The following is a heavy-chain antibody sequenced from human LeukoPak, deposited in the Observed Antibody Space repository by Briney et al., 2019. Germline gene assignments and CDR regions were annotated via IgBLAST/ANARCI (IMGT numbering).Heavy chain of an antibody. CDR1: GFTFSSYA. Sequence: GRSLRLSCAASGFTFSSYATHWVRQAPGKGLEWVAVISYDGSNKYYADSVKGRFTISRDNSKNTLYLQMNSLRAEDTAVYYCARDAADGSYYDYWGQGTLVTVSS. D-gene: IGHD6-13*01. CDR2: ISYDGSNK. CDR3: ARDAADGSYYDY. V-gene: IGHV3-30-3*01. J-gene: IGHJ4*02.